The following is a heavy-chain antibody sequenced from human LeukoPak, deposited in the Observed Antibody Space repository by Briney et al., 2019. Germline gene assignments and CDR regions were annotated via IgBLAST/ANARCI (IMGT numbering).Heavy chain of an antibody. CDR3: ARDGTYTDYDPDFDI. CDR2: IKQDGSEK. CDR1: GFTFSRFW. D-gene: IGHD5-12*01. Sequence: GGSLRLSCAASGFTFSRFWMSWVRQAPVKGLEWVANIKQDGSEKYYVDSVKGRFTISRDNAKNSLYLQMNSLRAEDTAVFYCARDGTYTDYDPDFDIWGQGTLVTVSS. V-gene: IGHV3-7*04. J-gene: IGHJ4*02.